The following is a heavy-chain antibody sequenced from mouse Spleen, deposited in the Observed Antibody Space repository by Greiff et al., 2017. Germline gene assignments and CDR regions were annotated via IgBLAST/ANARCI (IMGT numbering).Heavy chain of an antibody. CDR1: GYSFTGYY. Sequence: EVQLQQSGPELVKPGASVKISCKASGYSFTGYYMNWVKQSPEKSLEWIGEINPSTGGTTYNQKFKAKATLTVDKSSSTAYMQLKSLTSEDSAVYYCAKGPDYDGYLGYFDVWGAGTTVTVSS. CDR2: INPSTGGT. V-gene: IGHV1-42*01. CDR3: AKGPDYDGYLGYFDV. J-gene: IGHJ1*01. D-gene: IGHD2-3*01.